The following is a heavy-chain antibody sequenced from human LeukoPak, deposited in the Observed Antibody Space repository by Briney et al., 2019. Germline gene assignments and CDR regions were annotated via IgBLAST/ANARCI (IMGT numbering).Heavy chain of an antibody. CDR2: ISCSGSTI. CDR1: GFTFSNYE. CDR3: ASMDV. Sequence: GGSLRLSCAASGFTFSNYEMNWVRPAPGEGLEWVSYISCSGSTIYYADSVKGRFTISRDNAKNSLYLQMNSLRAEDTAVYYCASMDVWGQGTTVTVSS. J-gene: IGHJ6*02. V-gene: IGHV3-48*03.